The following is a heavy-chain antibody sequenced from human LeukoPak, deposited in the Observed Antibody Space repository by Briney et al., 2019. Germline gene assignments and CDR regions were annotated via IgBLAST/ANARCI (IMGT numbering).Heavy chain of an antibody. Sequence: GGSLRLSCAASGFTFSNYAMSWVRQAPGKGLEWVSAISGSGGSTYYADSVKGRFTISRDNSRNTLYLQMNSLIAEDTAVYYCAKDVDTVTGYFDYWGQGTLVTVSS. J-gene: IGHJ4*02. CDR2: ISGSGGST. D-gene: IGHD5-18*01. CDR3: AKDVDTVTGYFDY. V-gene: IGHV3-23*01. CDR1: GFTFSNYA.